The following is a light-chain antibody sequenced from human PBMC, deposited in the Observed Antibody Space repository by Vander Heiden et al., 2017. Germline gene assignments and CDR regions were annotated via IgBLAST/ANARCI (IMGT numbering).Light chain of an antibody. Sequence: IVMTQSPDPLPAFMAARATTNCKSTQSGLYSRNTKNYLAGYQQKPGQAPKLLIYGASTRESGVPDRFSGSGSGTDFTLTISSLQAEDVAVYYCQQDYSTPQTFGQGTKVEIK. V-gene: IGKV4-1*01. J-gene: IGKJ1*01. CDR3: QQDYSTPQT. CDR2: GAS. CDR1: QSGLYSRNTKNY.